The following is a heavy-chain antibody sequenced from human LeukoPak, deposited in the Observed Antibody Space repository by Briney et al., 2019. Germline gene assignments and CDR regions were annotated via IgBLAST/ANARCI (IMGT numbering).Heavy chain of an antibody. Sequence: PGGSLRLSCAASGFTFSSYSMNWVRQAPGKGLEYVSAISSNGGSTYYADSVKGRFTISRDNSKNTLYLQMSSLRAEDTAVYYCVKVGSGRPFDYWGQGTLVTVSS. D-gene: IGHD6-19*01. CDR2: ISSNGGST. CDR3: VKVGSGRPFDY. J-gene: IGHJ4*02. CDR1: GFTFSSYS. V-gene: IGHV3-64D*06.